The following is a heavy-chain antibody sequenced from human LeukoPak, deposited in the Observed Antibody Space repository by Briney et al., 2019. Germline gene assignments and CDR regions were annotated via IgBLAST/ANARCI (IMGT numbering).Heavy chain of an antibody. CDR3: AKGERWLQYPGIDY. CDR1: GFTFSSYA. D-gene: IGHD5-24*01. CDR2: ISGSGGST. V-gene: IGHV3-23*01. Sequence: PGGSLRLSCAASGFTFSSYAMSWVRQAPGKGLEWVSAISGSGGSTYYADSVKGRFTISRDNSKNTLYLQMNSLRAEDTAVYYCAKGERWLQYPGIDYWGQGTLVTVSS. J-gene: IGHJ4*02.